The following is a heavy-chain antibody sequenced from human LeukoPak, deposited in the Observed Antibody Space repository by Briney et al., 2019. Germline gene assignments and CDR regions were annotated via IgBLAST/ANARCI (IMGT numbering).Heavy chain of an antibody. V-gene: IGHV3-7*03. J-gene: IGHJ4*02. D-gene: IGHD5-18*01. CDR1: GFPFSSYW. CDR2: IKQDGSKK. Sequence: QPGGFLRLSCVASGFPFSSYWMTWVRQAPGKGLEWVANIKQDGSKKSYVDSVKGRFTISRDNAKNSLYLQMNSLRAEDTAVYYCARLVDTAMGYFDYWGQGTLVTVSS. CDR3: ARLVDTAMGYFDY.